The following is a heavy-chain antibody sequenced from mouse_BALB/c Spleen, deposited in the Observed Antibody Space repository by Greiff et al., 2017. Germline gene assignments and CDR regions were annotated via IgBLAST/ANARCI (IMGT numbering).Heavy chain of an antibody. J-gene: IGHJ3*01. Sequence: EVQLQESGPGLVKPSQSLSLTCSVTGYSITSGYYWNWIRQFPGNKLEWMGYISYDGSNNYNPSLKNRISITRDTSKNQFFLKLNSVTTEDTATYYCARVGDYDYPFAYWGQGTLVTVSA. V-gene: IGHV3-6*02. D-gene: IGHD2-4*01. CDR2: ISYDGSN. CDR3: ARVGDYDYPFAY. CDR1: GYSITSGYY.